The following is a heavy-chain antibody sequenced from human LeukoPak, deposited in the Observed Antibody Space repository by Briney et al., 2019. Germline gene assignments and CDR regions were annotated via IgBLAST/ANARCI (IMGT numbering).Heavy chain of an antibody. CDR2: ISGSGGST. V-gene: IGHV3-23*01. J-gene: IGHJ4*02. D-gene: IGHD6-13*01. Sequence: GGSLRLSCAASGFTFSSYAMSWVRQAPGKGLEWVSAISGSGGSTYYADSVKGRFTISRDNSKNTLYLQMNSLRAEDTAVYYCAKGTTGYSSSWYNPLDYWGQETLVTFSS. CDR1: GFTFSSYA. CDR3: AKGTTGYSSSWYNPLDY.